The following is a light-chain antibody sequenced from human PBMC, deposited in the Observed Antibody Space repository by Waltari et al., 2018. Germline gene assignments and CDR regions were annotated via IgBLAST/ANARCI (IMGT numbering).Light chain of an antibody. CDR3: SSYTTSSTLVV. V-gene: IGLV2-14*03. Sequence: QSALTQPASVSGSPGQSITLSCPGTSSDVGGYKSVSWYQQHPGKAPKLMIYDVSNRPSGVSNRFSGSKSGNTASLTISGLQAEDDADYYCSSYTTSSTLVVFGGGTKLTVL. J-gene: IGLJ2*01. CDR1: SSDVGGYKS. CDR2: DVS.